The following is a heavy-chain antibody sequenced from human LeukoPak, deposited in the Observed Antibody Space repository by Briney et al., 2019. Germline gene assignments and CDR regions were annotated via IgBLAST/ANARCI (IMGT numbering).Heavy chain of an antibody. J-gene: IGHJ4*02. Sequence: PGGSLRLSCAASGFTFSSYAMSWVRQAPGKGLEWVSAISGSGGSTYYADSVKGRFTISRDNSKNTLYLQMNSLRAEDTAVYYCAKLEREGYCSGGSCYYFDYWGQGTLVTVSS. V-gene: IGHV3-23*01. CDR2: ISGSGGST. CDR3: AKLEREGYCSGGSCYYFDY. CDR1: GFTFSSYA. D-gene: IGHD2-15*01.